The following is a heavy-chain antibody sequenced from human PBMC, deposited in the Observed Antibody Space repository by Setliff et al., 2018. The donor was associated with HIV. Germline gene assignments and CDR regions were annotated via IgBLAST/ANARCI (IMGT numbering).Heavy chain of an antibody. CDR3: ARGVTHPPPFGAFDI. Sequence: SETLSLTCTVSGGSISSDYWSWIRQPPGKGLEWTGYVYYSGSTKYNPSLKSRLTISVDTSKNQFSLKLRSVTAADTAFYYCARGVTHPPPFGAFDIWGLGTLVTVSS. D-gene: IGHD5-18*01. CDR2: VYYSGST. J-gene: IGHJ3*02. V-gene: IGHV4-59*01. CDR1: GGSISSDY.